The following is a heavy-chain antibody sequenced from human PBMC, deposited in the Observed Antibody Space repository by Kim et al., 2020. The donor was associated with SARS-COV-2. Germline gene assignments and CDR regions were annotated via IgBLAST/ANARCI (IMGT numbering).Heavy chain of an antibody. J-gene: IGHJ4*02. Sequence: SVKVSCKASGGTFSSYAISWVRQAPGQGLEWMGGIIPIFGTANYAQKFQGRVTITADESTSTAYMELSSLRSEDTAVYYCARNYYDKTWYFDYWGQGTLVTVSS. V-gene: IGHV1-69*13. CDR1: GGTFSSYA. CDR2: IIPIFGTA. D-gene: IGHD3-22*01. CDR3: ARNYYDKTWYFDY.